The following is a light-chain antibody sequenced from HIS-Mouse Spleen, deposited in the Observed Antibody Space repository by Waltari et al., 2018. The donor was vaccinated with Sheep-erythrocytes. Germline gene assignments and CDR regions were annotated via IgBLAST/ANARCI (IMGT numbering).Light chain of an antibody. Sequence: QSALTQPRSVSGSPGQSVTISCTGTSSDVGGYNYVSWYQQHPGKAPKLMIYDVSKRASGFPVRFAGSKSGNTASLTISGLQAEDEADYYCCSYAGSYNHVFATGTKVTVL. V-gene: IGLV2-11*01. CDR3: CSYAGSYNHV. CDR2: DVS. J-gene: IGLJ1*01. CDR1: SSDVGGYNY.